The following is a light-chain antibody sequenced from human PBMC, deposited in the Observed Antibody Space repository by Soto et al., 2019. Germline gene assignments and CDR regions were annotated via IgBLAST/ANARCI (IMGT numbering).Light chain of an antibody. CDR2: GAS. CDR1: RSVSSTY. CDR3: QQYGSSVYT. V-gene: IGKV3-20*01. J-gene: IGKJ2*01. Sequence: EIVLTQSPGTLSLSPGERATLSCRASRSVSSTYLAWYQQKPGQAPRLLIYGASSRATGIPDRFSGSGSGTDFTLTISRLEPEDFAVYYCQQYGSSVYTFGQGTKLEIK.